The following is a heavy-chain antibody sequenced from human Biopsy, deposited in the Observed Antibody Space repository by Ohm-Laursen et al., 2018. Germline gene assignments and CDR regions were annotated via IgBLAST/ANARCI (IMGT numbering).Heavy chain of an antibody. CDR2: INHSGRT. CDR3: VRGVDYYDPYHYYALDV. J-gene: IGHJ6*02. CDR1: GESFNGYY. D-gene: IGHD3-22*01. Sequence: PSDTLSLTCAVYGESFNGYYWSWIRQTPGKGLEWIGEINHSGRTNYNPSLKSRVTMSVDTSKNQFSLKVRSVTAADTAVYYCVRGVDYYDPYHYYALDVWGQGTTVTVSS. V-gene: IGHV4-34*01.